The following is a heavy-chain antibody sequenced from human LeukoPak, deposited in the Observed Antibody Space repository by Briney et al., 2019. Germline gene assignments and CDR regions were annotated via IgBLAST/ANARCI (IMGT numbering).Heavy chain of an antibody. CDR2: ISGSGGST. CDR1: GFTFSNYW. Sequence: GGSLRLSCAASGFTFSNYWMSWVRQAPGKGLEWVSAISGSGGSTYYADSVKGRFTISRDNSKNTLYLQMNSLRAEDTALYYCAKDNGGYSYGPYFDYWGQGTLVTVSS. CDR3: AKDNGGYSYGPYFDY. V-gene: IGHV3-23*01. J-gene: IGHJ4*02. D-gene: IGHD5-18*01.